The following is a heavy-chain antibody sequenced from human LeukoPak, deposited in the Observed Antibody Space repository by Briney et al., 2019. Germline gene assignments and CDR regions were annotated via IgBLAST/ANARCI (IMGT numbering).Heavy chain of an antibody. D-gene: IGHD3-10*02. CDR3: ARRMVFGELLWVAFDI. Sequence: GESLKISCKGSGYSFTSYWIGWVRQMPGKGLEWMGIIYPGDSDTRYSPSFQGQVTISADKSISTAYLQWSSLKASDTAMYYCARRMVFGELLWVAFDIWGQGTMVTVSS. J-gene: IGHJ3*02. CDR1: GYSFTSYW. V-gene: IGHV5-51*01. CDR2: IYPGDSDT.